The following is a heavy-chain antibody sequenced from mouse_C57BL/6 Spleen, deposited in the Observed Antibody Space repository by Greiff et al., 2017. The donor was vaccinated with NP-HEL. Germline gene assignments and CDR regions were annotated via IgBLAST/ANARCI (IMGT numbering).Heavy chain of an antibody. CDR3: ARDYGSSYGFAY. CDR2: IYPGDGDT. V-gene: IGHV1-82*01. Sequence: QVQLQQSGPELVKPGASVKISCKASGYAFSSSWMNWVKQRPGKGLEWIGRIYPGDGDTNYNGKLKGKATLTADKSSSTAYMQLSSLTSEDSAVYFCARDYGSSYGFAYWGQGTLVTVSA. D-gene: IGHD1-1*01. J-gene: IGHJ3*01. CDR1: GYAFSSSW.